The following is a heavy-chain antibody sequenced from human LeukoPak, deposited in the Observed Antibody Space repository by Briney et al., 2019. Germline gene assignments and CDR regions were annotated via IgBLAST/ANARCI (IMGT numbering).Heavy chain of an antibody. V-gene: IGHV4-38-2*02. CDR2: IYYSGST. J-gene: IGHJ4*02. Sequence: SETLSLTCTVSGYSLSSGYYWGWIRQPPGKGLEWIGSIYYSGSTYYNPSLKSRVTISVDTSKNQFSLKLSSATAADTAVYYCARKSSSWYFDYWGQGTLVTVSS. D-gene: IGHD6-13*01. CDR3: ARKSSSWYFDY. CDR1: GYSLSSGYY.